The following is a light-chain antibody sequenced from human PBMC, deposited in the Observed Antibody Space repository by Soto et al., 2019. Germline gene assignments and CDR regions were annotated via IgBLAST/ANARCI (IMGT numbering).Light chain of an antibody. Sequence: QPVLTQSPSASASLGASVKLTCTLSSGHSSYAIAWHQQQPEKGPRSLMKLNSDGSHSKGDGIPDRFSGSSPGAERYLTISSLQSEDEADYYCQTWGTGIQVFGGGTQLTVL. J-gene: IGLJ2*01. CDR3: QTWGTGIQV. CDR2: LNSDGSH. V-gene: IGLV4-69*01. CDR1: SGHSSYA.